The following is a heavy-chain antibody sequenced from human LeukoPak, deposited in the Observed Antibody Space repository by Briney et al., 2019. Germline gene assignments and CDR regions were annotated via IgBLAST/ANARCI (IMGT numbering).Heavy chain of an antibody. V-gene: IGHV1-8*01. J-gene: IGHJ4*02. Sequence: GASVKVSCKASGYTFTSYDINWVRQATGQGLEWMGWMNPNSGNTGYAQKFQGRVTMTRNTSIGTAYMELSSLRSQDTAVYYCARGRIFGVVIHDYWGQGTLVTVSS. D-gene: IGHD3-3*01. CDR3: ARGRIFGVVIHDY. CDR1: GYTFTSYD. CDR2: MNPNSGNT.